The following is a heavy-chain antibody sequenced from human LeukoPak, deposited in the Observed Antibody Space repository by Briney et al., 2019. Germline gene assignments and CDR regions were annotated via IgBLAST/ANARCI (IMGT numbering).Heavy chain of an antibody. J-gene: IGHJ5*02. Sequence: SQTPSLTCAISGDSVSSNSAAWNWIRQSPSRGLEWLGRTYYRSEWYNDYAVSVKSRITINPDTSKNQFSLQLNSVTPEDTAVYYCARVGYCSSTSCYDNWFDPWGQGTLVTVSS. CDR1: GDSVSSNSAA. V-gene: IGHV6-1*01. CDR2: TYYRSEWYN. D-gene: IGHD2-2*01. CDR3: ARVGYCSSTSCYDNWFDP.